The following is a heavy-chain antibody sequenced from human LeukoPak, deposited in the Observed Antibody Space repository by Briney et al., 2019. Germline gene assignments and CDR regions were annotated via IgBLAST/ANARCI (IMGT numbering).Heavy chain of an antibody. Sequence: GALRLSCAASEFTFSSYSMNWVRQAPGKGLEWVSYITNSGNSKSYADSVKGRFTISRDNTKNSLYLQMNGLRAEDTAVYYCARGAYQLLRGYSYGHFDYWGQGTLVTVSS. D-gene: IGHD5-18*01. CDR3: ARGAYQLLRGYSYGHFDY. J-gene: IGHJ4*02. V-gene: IGHV3-48*01. CDR1: EFTFSSYS. CDR2: ITNSGNSK.